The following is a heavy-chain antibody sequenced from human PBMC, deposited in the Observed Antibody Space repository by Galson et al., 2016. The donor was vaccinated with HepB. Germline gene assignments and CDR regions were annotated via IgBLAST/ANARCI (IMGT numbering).Heavy chain of an antibody. CDR3: AKGVGVVISSGTHYTFDY. CDR2: ISGSGAST. CDR1: GFTFSSYA. D-gene: IGHD3-3*01. J-gene: IGHJ4*02. Sequence: SLRLSCAASGFTFSSYAMSWVRQAPGKGLEWVSVISGSGASTYYADSVKGRFTISRDNAKNSLYLQMNSLRAEDTALYYCAKGVGVVISSGTHYTFDYWGQGTLVTVPS. V-gene: IGHV3-23*01.